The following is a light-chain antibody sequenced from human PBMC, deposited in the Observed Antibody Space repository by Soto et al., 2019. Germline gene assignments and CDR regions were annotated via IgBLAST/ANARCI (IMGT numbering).Light chain of an antibody. V-gene: IGKV3-11*01. J-gene: IGKJ4*01. Sequence: IVLTQSPASLSLSPGERATLSCRASQSVGISLAWYRHKPGQAPRLLIYNVSKRAAGVPARFSGSGSGTDFTLTISSLEPEDFAVYYCQQRANWPLTFGGGAKVEIK. CDR3: QQRANWPLT. CDR2: NVS. CDR1: QSVGIS.